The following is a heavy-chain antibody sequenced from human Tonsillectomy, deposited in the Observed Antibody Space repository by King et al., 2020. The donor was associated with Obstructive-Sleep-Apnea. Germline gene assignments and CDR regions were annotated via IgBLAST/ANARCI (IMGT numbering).Heavy chain of an antibody. CDR2: ISSSGNTR. CDR3: AGGRRLLSFGESS. D-gene: IGHD3-10*01. V-gene: IGHV3-11*01. Sequence: VQLVESGGGLVKPGGSLRLSCAASGFTFSYYYMSWIRQAPGKGLEWVSYISSSGNTRYYADSVRGRFTISRDNAKNSLYLQMNSLRVEDTAVYYCAGGRRLLSFGESSWGQGTLVTVSS. J-gene: IGHJ4*02. CDR1: GFTFSYYY.